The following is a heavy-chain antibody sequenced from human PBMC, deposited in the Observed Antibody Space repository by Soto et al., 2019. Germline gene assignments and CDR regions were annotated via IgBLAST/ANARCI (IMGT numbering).Heavy chain of an antibody. Sequence: SVKVSCKASGFTFTSSAVQWVRQARGQRLEWIGWIVVGSGNTNYAQKFQERVTITRDMSTSTAYMELSSLRSEDTAVYYCAADVLWFGRTPRGRFDPWGQGTLVTVSS. D-gene: IGHD3-10*01. V-gene: IGHV1-58*01. J-gene: IGHJ5*02. CDR1: GFTFTSSA. CDR2: IVVGSGNT. CDR3: AADVLWFGRTPRGRFDP.